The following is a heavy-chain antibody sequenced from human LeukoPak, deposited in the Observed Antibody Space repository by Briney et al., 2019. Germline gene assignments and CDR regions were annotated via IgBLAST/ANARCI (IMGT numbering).Heavy chain of an antibody. CDR3: AKDRNVVLVAATRSDH. CDR2: ISGSGGST. CDR1: GFTFSSYA. D-gene: IGHD2-15*01. Sequence: PGGPLRLSCAASGFTFSSYAMTWVRQAPGKGLEWVSGISGSGGSTYYADSVKGRFTISRDNPKNTLYLQMNSLRAEDTAVYYCAKDRNVVLVAATRSDHWGQGTLVTVSP. V-gene: IGHV3-23*01. J-gene: IGHJ4*02.